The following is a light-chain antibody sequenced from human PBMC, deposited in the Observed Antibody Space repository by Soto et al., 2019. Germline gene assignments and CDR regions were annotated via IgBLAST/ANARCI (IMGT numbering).Light chain of an antibody. Sequence: DLQLTQSPSFLSASVGDRVTITCRASQGISSYLAWYQQKPGKAPKLLIYAASTLQSGVTLRFSGSGSGTAFTLTISSLQPEDFATYYCQQLLSYPITFGQGTRLEIQ. CDR1: QGISSY. V-gene: IGKV1-9*01. CDR2: AAS. J-gene: IGKJ5*01. CDR3: QQLLSYPIT.